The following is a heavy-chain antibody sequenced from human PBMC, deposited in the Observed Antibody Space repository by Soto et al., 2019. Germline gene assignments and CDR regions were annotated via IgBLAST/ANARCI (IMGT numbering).Heavy chain of an antibody. CDR2: VYHGGNT. D-gene: IGHD2-15*01. Sequence: SETLSLTCTVSGGSISSGNYWGWIRKHPGKGLEWIGSVYHGGNTYYNPSLKSRVSISIDLSKNQFSLKLTSVTAADTAAYYCARARWYDAFNVWGQGTVVTVSS. CDR3: ARARWYDAFNV. V-gene: IGHV4-38-2*02. J-gene: IGHJ3*01. CDR1: GGSISSGNY.